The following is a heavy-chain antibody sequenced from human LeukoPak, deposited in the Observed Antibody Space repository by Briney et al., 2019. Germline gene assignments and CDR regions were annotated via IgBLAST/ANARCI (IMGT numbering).Heavy chain of an antibody. J-gene: IGHJ6*03. D-gene: IGHD6-6*01. CDR1: GFTVSSNY. Sequence: GGSLRLSCAASGFTVSSNYMSWVRQAPGKGLEWVSVIYSGGSTYYADSVRGRFTISRDNSNNTVSLYMHSLRAEETAIYYCAKERRSSMDVWGNGTTVTVSS. CDR3: AKERRSSMDV. CDR2: IYSGGST. V-gene: IGHV3-53*01.